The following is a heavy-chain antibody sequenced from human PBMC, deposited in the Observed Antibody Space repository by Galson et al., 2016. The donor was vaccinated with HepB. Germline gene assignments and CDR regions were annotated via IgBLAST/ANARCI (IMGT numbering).Heavy chain of an antibody. Sequence: SLRLSCAASGFTFSNFGMHWVRQAPGKGLEWVAVIWYDGSKKYYADSVKGRFTISRDNSENTLYLQMNSLSAEDTAVYYCARDGRIEIVPAAIDYWGQGTLVTVSS. V-gene: IGHV3-33*01. CDR1: GFTFSNFG. CDR3: ARDGRIEIVPAAIDY. CDR2: IWYDGSKK. J-gene: IGHJ4*02. D-gene: IGHD2-2*01.